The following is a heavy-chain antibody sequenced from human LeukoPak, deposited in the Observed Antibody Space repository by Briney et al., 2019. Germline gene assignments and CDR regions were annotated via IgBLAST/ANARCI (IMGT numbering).Heavy chain of an antibody. CDR1: GGSISSGGYY. V-gene: IGHV4-31*03. CDR2: IYYSGST. J-gene: IGHJ3*02. D-gene: IGHD2-21*02. CDR3: ARDGLYCGGDCYRNAFDI. Sequence: SQTLSLACTVSGGSISSGGYYWSWIRQHPGKGLEWIGYIYYSGSTYYNPSLKSRVTISVDTSKNQFSLKLSSVTAADTAVYYCARDGLYCGGDCYRNAFDIWGQGTMVTVSS.